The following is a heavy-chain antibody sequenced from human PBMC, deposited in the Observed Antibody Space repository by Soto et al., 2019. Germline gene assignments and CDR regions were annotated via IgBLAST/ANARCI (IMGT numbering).Heavy chain of an antibody. CDR1: GGSINRDGVY. Sequence: SETLSLTCTVSGGSINRDGVYWTWIRQHPGKGLEWIGYIYHSGRTYYNPSLESRLSVSIDTSKNQFSLNLTSVTAADTAVYYCARVNRGYDRFYFDSWGQGALVTVSS. V-gene: IGHV4-31*03. CDR2: IYHSGRT. D-gene: IGHD5-12*01. CDR3: ARVNRGYDRFYFDS. J-gene: IGHJ4*02.